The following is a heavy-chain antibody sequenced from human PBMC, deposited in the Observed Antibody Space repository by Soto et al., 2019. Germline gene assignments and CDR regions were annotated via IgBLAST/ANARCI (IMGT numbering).Heavy chain of an antibody. CDR1: EYTLTNFY. CDR2: INPSGDTT. D-gene: IGHD2-2*01. CDR3: TRGYDQRGNC. J-gene: IGHJ4*02. Sequence: QAQLVQSGAEVKKPGASVRISCKSSEYTLTNFYVHWVRQVPGQGLEWMGVINPSGDTTTYAQKFQGRVTMTRDTSTSNVYMELASLSSDDTAVYYCTRGYDQRGNCWGQGTLVTVSS. V-gene: IGHV1-46*01.